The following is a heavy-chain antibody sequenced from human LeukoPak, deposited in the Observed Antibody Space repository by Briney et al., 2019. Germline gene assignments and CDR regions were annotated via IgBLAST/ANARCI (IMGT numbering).Heavy chain of an antibody. CDR3: AREARMDDAFDI. V-gene: IGHV3-21*01. CDR1: GFTFSSYS. J-gene: IGHJ3*02. CDR2: ISSSSSYI. D-gene: IGHD2-8*01. Sequence: GGSLRPSCAASGFTFSSYSMNWVRQAPGKGLEWVSSISSSSSYIYYADSVKGRFTISRDNAKNSLYLQMNSLRAEDTAVYYCAREARMDDAFDIWGQGTMVTVSS.